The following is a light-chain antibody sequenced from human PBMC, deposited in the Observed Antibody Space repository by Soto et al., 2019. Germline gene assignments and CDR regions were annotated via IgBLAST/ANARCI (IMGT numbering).Light chain of an antibody. CDR3: QAYNTWPFT. Sequence: EIVLTQSPGTLSLSPGERATLSCRASQSVSSYLAWYQQKPGQAPRVLIFGASTRATGIPARFSGSGSGTEFSLTINSLQSEDFVVYYCQAYNTWPFTVAQGTKVHIK. V-gene: IGKV3-15*01. CDR2: GAS. CDR1: QSVSSY. J-gene: IGKJ1*01.